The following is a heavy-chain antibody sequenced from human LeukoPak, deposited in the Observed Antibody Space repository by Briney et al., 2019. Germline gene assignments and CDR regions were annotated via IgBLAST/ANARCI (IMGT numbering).Heavy chain of an antibody. V-gene: IGHV4-31*03. J-gene: IGHJ4*02. CDR3: ARGSLYDSSQFDY. Sequence: SETLSLTCTVSGGSISSGGYYWSWIRQHPGKGLEWIGYIYYSGSTYYNPSLKSRVTISVDTSENQFSLKVSSVTAADTAVYYCARGSLYDSSQFDYWGQGTLVTVSS. D-gene: IGHD3-22*01. CDR2: IYYSGST. CDR1: GGSISSGGYY.